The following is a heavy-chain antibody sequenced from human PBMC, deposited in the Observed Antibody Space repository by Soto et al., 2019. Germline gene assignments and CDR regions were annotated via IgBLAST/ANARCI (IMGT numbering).Heavy chain of an antibody. Sequence: ASVKVSCKASGYTFTGYYMHWVRQAPGQGLEWMGWINPNSGGTNYAQKFQGRVTMTRDTSISTAYMELSRLGSDDTAVYYCARDSITIFGVVITNYYYYYGMDVWGQGTTVTVSS. J-gene: IGHJ6*02. V-gene: IGHV1-2*02. CDR3: ARDSITIFGVVITNYYYYYGMDV. CDR2: INPNSGGT. D-gene: IGHD3-3*01. CDR1: GYTFTGYY.